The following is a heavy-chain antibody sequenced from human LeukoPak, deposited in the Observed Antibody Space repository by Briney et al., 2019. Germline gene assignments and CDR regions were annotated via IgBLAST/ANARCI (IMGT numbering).Heavy chain of an antibody. J-gene: IGHJ5*02. CDR2: VSYSGST. CDR3: ARGHDGVVGWFAP. Sequence: SETLSLTCTVSGGSISNYYWIWIRQPPGKGLEWIGHVSYSGSTNYNPSLKSRVTISVDTSKNQFSLKVTSVTAADTAVYYCARGHDGVVGWFAPWGRGPLVTVSS. D-gene: IGHD2-15*01. V-gene: IGHV4-59*01. CDR1: GGSISNYY.